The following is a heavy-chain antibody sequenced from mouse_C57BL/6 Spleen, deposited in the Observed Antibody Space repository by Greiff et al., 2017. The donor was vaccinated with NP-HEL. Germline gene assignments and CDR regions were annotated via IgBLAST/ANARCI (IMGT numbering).Heavy chain of an antibody. CDR2: INPNYGTT. CDR3: ARGIFITTVVARRGFDY. CDR1: GYSFTDYN. V-gene: IGHV1-39*01. D-gene: IGHD1-1*01. Sequence: EVQLQQSGPELVKPGASVKISCKASGYSFTDYNMNWVKQSNGKSLEWIGVINPNYGTTSYNQKFKGKATLTVDQSSSTAYMQLNSLTSEDSAVYYCARGIFITTVVARRGFDYWGQGTTLTVSS. J-gene: IGHJ2*01.